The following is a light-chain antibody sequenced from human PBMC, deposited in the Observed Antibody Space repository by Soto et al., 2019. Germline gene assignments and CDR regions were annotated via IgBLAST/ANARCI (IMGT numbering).Light chain of an antibody. CDR1: SSNIGAGYD. CDR3: QSYDSSLTTV. V-gene: IGLV1-40*01. J-gene: IGLJ7*01. Sequence: QSVLTQPPSVSGAPGQRVTISCTGSSSNIGAGYDVHWYQQLPGTAPKLLIYGNSNRPSGFTDRFSGSKSGTSASLAITGLQAEDEADYYCQSYDSSLTTVFGGGTQLTVL. CDR2: GNS.